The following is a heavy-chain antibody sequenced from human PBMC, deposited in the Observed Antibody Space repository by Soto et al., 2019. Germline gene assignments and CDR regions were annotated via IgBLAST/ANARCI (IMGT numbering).Heavy chain of an antibody. CDR1: GFTFSSYG. CDR3: AREAPSSSGGSSGFDY. J-gene: IGHJ4*02. CDR2: IWYDGSNK. V-gene: IGHV3-33*01. Sequence: QVQLVESGGGVVQPGRSLRLSCAASGFTFSSYGMHWVRQAPGKGLECVAVIWYDGSNKYYADSVKGRFTISRDNSKNTLYLQMNSLRAEDTAVYYCAREAPSSSGGSSGFDYWGQGTLVTVSS. D-gene: IGHD2-15*01.